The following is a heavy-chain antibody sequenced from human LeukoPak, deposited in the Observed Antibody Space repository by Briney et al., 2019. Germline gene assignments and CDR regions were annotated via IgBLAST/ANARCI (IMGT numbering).Heavy chain of an antibody. CDR3: ASLYSSGWRSLDY. CDR1: GFTFSDYY. D-gene: IGHD6-19*01. V-gene: IGHV3-11*04. CDR2: IGSRGITI. Sequence: GGSLRLSCAASGFTFSDYYMSWIRQAPGRGLEWISYIGSRGITIYYADSVKGRFTISRDNAQNSLYLQMNSLRAEDTAVYYCASLYSSGWRSLDYWGQGTLVTVSS. J-gene: IGHJ4*02.